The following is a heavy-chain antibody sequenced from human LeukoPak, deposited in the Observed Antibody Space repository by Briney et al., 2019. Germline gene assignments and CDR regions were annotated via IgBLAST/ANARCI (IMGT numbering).Heavy chain of an antibody. D-gene: IGHD6-19*01. CDR1: GFTFSDYH. CDR3: ATGRDITVAGPGGYFDY. V-gene: IGHV3-11*01. J-gene: IGHJ4*02. Sequence: GGSLRLSCAASGFTFSDYHMTWIRQAPGKGLEWVAYIGPGDGMIYFADSVKGRFTISRDNAENSLFLQMNSLTAEDTAVYYCATGRDITVAGPGGYFDYWGQGTLVTVSS. CDR2: IGPGDGMI.